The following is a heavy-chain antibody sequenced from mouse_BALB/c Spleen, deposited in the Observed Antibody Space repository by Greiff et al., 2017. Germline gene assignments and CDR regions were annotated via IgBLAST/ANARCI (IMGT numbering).Heavy chain of an antibody. V-gene: IGHV2-2*02. Sequence: VKLVESGPGLVQPSQSLSITCTVSGFSLTSYGVHWVRQSPGKGLEWLGVIWSGGSTDYNAAFISRLSISKDNSKSQVFFKMNSLQANDTAIYYCARRNFDYGSSLDYWGQGTTLTVSS. CDR2: IWSGGST. CDR3: ARRNFDYGSSLDY. CDR1: GFSLTSYG. D-gene: IGHD1-1*01. J-gene: IGHJ2*01.